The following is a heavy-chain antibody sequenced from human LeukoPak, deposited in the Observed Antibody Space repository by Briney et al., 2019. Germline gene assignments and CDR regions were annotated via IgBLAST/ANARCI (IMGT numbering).Heavy chain of an antibody. CDR1: GYSISSGYY. V-gene: IGHV4-38-2*02. J-gene: IGHJ1*01. D-gene: IGHD3-10*01. CDR3: ARDLSQYNFGELANFQH. Sequence: PSETLSLTCTVSGYSISSGYYWGWIRQPPGKGLEWIGSIYHSGITYYNPSLKSRVTISVDTSKNQFSLKLRSVTAADTAVYYCARDLSQYNFGELANFQHWGQGTLVTVSS. CDR2: IYHSGIT.